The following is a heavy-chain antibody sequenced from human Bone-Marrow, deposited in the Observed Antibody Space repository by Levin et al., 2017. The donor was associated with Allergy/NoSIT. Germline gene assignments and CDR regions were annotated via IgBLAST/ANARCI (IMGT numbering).Heavy chain of an antibody. J-gene: IGHJ4*02. Sequence: GASVKVSCAASGFTFSSYAMSWVRQAPGKGLEWVSSISGSGTITHYAESVKGRFTISRDISENMLHLQMNSLRAEDTAIYFCAKEGLAVAGYYFDSWGQGTLVTVSS. V-gene: IGHV3-23*01. CDR3: AKEGLAVAGYYFDS. D-gene: IGHD6-19*01. CDR2: ISGSGTIT. CDR1: GFTFSSYA.